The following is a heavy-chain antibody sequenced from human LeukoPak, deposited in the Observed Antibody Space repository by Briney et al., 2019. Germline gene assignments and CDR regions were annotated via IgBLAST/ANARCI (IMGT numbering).Heavy chain of an antibody. V-gene: IGHV3-23*01. CDR1: GFTFSSYA. J-gene: IGHJ4*02. D-gene: IGHD2-2*01. Sequence: GSLRLSCAASGFTFSSYAGSWVRQAPGKGLEWVSTISSRGSTYYADSVKGRFTISRDYSRNTLYLQMNSPRAEDTAVYYCAKRGNSSSRSYDAYWGQGTLVTVSS. CDR3: AKRGNSSSRSYDAY. CDR2: ISSRGST.